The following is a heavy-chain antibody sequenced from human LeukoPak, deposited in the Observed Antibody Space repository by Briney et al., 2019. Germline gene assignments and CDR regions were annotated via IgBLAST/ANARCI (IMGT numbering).Heavy chain of an antibody. CDR1: GGSISSSSYY. D-gene: IGHD3-22*01. J-gene: IGHJ4*02. CDR2: IYYSGST. V-gene: IGHV4-39*01. CDR3: ARRSDDSSGYYYYFDY. Sequence: PSETLSLTCTVSGGSISSSSYYWGWIRQPPGKGLEWIGSIYYSGSTYYNLSLKSRVTISVDTSKNQFSLKLSSVTAADTAVYYCARRSDDSSGYYYYFDYWGQGTLVTVSS.